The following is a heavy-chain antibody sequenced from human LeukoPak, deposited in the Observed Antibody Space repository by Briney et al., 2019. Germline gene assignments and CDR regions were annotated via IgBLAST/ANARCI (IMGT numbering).Heavy chain of an antibody. CDR2: ILGGGGDT. D-gene: IGHD2-2*01. V-gene: IGHV3-23*01. CDR3: AKRGRDQLLCYFDS. CDR1: GFTFSGHA. J-gene: IGHJ4*02. Sequence: AVGSLRLSCAASGFTFSGHAMGWVRQAPGQRLEWVSGILGGGGDTYYADSVQGRFTISRDDSRNTIYLEMNSLRVEDTAVYYCAKRGRDQLLCYFDSWGQGTLVTVSS.